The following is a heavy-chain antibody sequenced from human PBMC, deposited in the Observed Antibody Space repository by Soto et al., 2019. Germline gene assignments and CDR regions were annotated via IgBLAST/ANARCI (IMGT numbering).Heavy chain of an antibody. V-gene: IGHV4-34*01. D-gene: IGHD3-22*01. CDR3: ARGSVDTVDSSGLYEY. J-gene: IGHJ4*02. CDR1: GGSFSGHY. CDR2: INHSGGT. Sequence: SETLSLTCAVYGGSFSGHYWSGIRQPPGKGLEWIGEINHSGGTSYNPSLKSRVTISVDTSKSQFSLKLTSVTAADRAVYYCARGSVDTVDSSGLYEYWGQRTPVTVSS.